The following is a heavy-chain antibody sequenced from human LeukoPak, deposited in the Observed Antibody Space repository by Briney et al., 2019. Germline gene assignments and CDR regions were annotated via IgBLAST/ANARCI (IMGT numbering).Heavy chain of an antibody. V-gene: IGHV4-59*08. CDR3: ARLRGSGYYYDY. CDR1: GDSINSYY. CDR2: IYYSGST. D-gene: IGHD3-22*01. J-gene: IGHJ4*02. Sequence: SETLSLTCTVSGDSINSYYWSWIRQPPGKGLEWIGYIYYSGSTNYNPSLKSRVTISVDTSKNQFSLKLSSVTAADTAVYYCARLRGSGYYYDYWGQGTQVTVSS.